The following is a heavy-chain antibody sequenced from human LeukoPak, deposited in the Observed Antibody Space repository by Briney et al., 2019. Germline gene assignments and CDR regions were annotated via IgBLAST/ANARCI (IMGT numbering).Heavy chain of an antibody. V-gene: IGHV4-59*08. J-gene: IGHJ5*02. CDR1: GASISNYY. D-gene: IGHD3-16*01. CDR2: VSYSGRT. CDR3: ARLSHLGGFDP. Sequence: SETLSLTCTVSGASISNYYWSWIRQPPGKGLECIGYVSYSGRTNHNPSLKSRVTISADTSKNQFSLKLTSVTAADTAVYYCARLSHLGGFDPWGQGTLVTVSS.